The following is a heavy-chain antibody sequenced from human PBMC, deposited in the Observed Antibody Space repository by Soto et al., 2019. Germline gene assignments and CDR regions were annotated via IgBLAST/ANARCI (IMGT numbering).Heavy chain of an antibody. CDR2: FNPTGDTA. Sequence: ASVKVSCKASGYTFTSYYIHWVRQAPGQGLEWMGIFNPTGDTASYAQKLQGRVTMTRDTSTGTAYMELGSLRSEDTAVYYCARGGRIVDTGIGYYYYHAMDVWGQGTTVTAP. CDR3: ARGGRIVDTGIGYYYYHAMDV. CDR1: GYTFTSYY. J-gene: IGHJ6*02. D-gene: IGHD5-18*01. V-gene: IGHV1-46*01.